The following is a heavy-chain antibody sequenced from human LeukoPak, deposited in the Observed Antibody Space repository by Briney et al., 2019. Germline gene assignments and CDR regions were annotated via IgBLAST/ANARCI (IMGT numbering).Heavy chain of an antibody. D-gene: IGHD6-19*01. Sequence: SETLSLTCAVYGGSFSGYYWSWIRQPPGKGLEWIGEINHSGSTNYNPSLKSRVTISVDTSKNQFSLKLSSVTAADTAVYYCARERSSGWYSDYYGMDVWGQGTTVTVSS. CDR2: INHSGST. J-gene: IGHJ6*02. CDR1: GGSFSGYY. V-gene: IGHV4-34*01. CDR3: ARERSSGWYSDYYGMDV.